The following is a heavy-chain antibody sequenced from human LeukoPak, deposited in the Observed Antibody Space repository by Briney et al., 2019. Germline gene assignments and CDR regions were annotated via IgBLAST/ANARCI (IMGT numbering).Heavy chain of an antibody. D-gene: IGHD6-6*01. V-gene: IGHV3-74*01. CDR2: IKSDGSST. CDR3: ARDGMYGSSSYYYYMDV. CDR1: GFTFCTYW. Sequence: GGSLRLSCAASGFTFCTYWMHWVRQAPGKGLVWVSRIKSDGSSTNYADSVKGRFTISRENAKNTLYLQMNSLRAEDTAVYYCARDGMYGSSSYYYYMDVWGKGTTVTVSS. J-gene: IGHJ6*03.